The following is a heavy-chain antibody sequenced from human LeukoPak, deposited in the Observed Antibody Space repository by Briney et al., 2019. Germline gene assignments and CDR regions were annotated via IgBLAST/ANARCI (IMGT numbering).Heavy chain of an antibody. Sequence: GGSLRLSCAASGFTFSSYAMSWVRQAPGKGLEWVSAISGGGGSTYYADSVKGRFTISRDNSKNTLYLQMNSLRAEDTAVYYCAKSPAAHAYYYYYYMDVWGKGTTVTVSS. CDR1: GFTFSSYA. CDR2: ISGGGGST. D-gene: IGHD2-2*01. CDR3: AKSPAAHAYYYYYYMDV. V-gene: IGHV3-23*01. J-gene: IGHJ6*03.